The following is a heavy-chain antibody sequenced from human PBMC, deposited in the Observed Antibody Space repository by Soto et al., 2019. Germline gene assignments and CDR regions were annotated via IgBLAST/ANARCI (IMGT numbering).Heavy chain of an antibody. V-gene: IGHV4-34*01. CDR1: GGSFSGFY. J-gene: IGHJ4*02. CDR2: ITHSGST. CDR3: ARGPGDGRISY. Sequence: SETLSLTCAVYGGSFSGFYWNWIRQPPGKGLEWIGEITHSGSTNYNPSLKSRITISVDTSKNQFSLKLSSVTAADTAVYYCARGPGDGRISYWGQGTLVTVSS. D-gene: IGHD1-26*01.